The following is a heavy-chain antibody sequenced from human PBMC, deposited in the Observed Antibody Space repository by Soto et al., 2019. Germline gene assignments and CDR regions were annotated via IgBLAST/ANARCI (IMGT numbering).Heavy chain of an antibody. CDR2: IIPILGTA. CDR3: ARGWGYDSTDYYYAY. Sequence: QVQLVQSGAEVRKPGSSVRVSCKASGGSFNRHTISWVRQAPGQGLEWMGGIIPILGTANHAQKFQGRVTIIADESTRTVCMELSSLRSDDTAIYYCARGWGYDSTDYYYAYWGQGTLVIVSS. D-gene: IGHD3-22*01. V-gene: IGHV1-69*01. CDR1: GGSFNRHT. J-gene: IGHJ4*02.